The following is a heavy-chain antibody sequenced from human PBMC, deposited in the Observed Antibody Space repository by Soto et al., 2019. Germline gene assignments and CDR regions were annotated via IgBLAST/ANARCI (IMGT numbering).Heavy chain of an antibody. J-gene: IGHJ4*01. CDR1: GFTFSSYA. Sequence: LRLSCTASGFTFSSYAMSWVRQAPGKELEWVSTISGNSGKTNYAESVKGRFSISRDNSKNTVHLQLDSLRAEDTAVYFCAKLGFVLMELYYFHQWGHGTLVTVSS. V-gene: IGHV3-23*01. D-gene: IGHD2-8*01. CDR2: ISGNSGKT. CDR3: AKLGFVLMELYYFHQ.